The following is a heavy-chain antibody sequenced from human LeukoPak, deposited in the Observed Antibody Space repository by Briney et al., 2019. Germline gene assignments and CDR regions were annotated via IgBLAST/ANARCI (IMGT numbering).Heavy chain of an antibody. CDR1: GYTFTGYY. D-gene: IGHD1/OR15-1a*01. V-gene: IGHV1-2*02. CDR3: ATTKGPFFVWYFDL. CDR2: INPNSGGT. Sequence: ASVKVSCKASGYTFTGYYMHWVRQAPGQGLEWMGWINPNSGGTNYAQKFQGRVTMTRDTSISTAYMELSSLRSEDTAVYYCATTKGPFFVWYFDLWGRGTLVTVSS. J-gene: IGHJ2*01.